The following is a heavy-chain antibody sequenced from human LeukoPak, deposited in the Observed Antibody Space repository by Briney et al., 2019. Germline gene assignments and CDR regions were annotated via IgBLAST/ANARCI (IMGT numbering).Heavy chain of an antibody. D-gene: IGHD2-15*01. CDR3: RGRSPRDYYYYMDV. J-gene: IGHJ6*03. CDR1: GYSISSGYY. V-gene: IGHV4-38-2*02. Sequence: KPSETLSLTCTVSGYSISSGYYWGWIRQPPGKGLEWIGSIYHSGSTYYNPSLKSRVTISVDTSKNQFSLKLSSVTAADTAVYYCRGRSPRDYYYYMDVWGKGTTVTVSS. CDR2: IYHSGST.